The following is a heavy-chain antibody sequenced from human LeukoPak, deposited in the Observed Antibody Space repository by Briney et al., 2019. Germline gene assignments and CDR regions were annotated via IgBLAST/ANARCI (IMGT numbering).Heavy chain of an antibody. D-gene: IGHD2-2*01. Sequence: GASVKVSCKASGGTFSSCAISWVRQAPGQGLEWMGGIIPIFGTANYAQKFQGRVTITADESTSTAYMELSSLRSEDTAVYYCARDIVVVPAAPTFWFDPWGQGTLVTVSS. CDR1: GGTFSSCA. CDR3: ARDIVVVPAAPTFWFDP. J-gene: IGHJ5*02. V-gene: IGHV1-69*13. CDR2: IIPIFGTA.